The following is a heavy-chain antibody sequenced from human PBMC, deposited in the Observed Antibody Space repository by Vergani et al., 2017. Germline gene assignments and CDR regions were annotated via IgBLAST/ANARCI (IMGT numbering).Heavy chain of an antibody. CDR2: ISYDGSNK. J-gene: IGHJ6*02. Sequence: QVQLVESGGGVVQPGRSLRLSCAASGFTFSSYGMHWVRQAPGKGLEWVAVISYDGSNKYYADSVKGRFTISRDNSKNTLYLQMNSLRAEDTAVYYCARDELDYDFWSGYLIPYYYYGMDVWGQGTTVTVSS. V-gene: IGHV3-30*03. CDR1: GFTFSSYG. CDR3: ARDELDYDFWSGYLIPYYYYGMDV. D-gene: IGHD3-3*01.